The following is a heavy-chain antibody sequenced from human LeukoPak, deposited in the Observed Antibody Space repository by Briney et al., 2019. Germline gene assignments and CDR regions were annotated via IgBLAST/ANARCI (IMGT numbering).Heavy chain of an antibody. CDR3: SRGLDSRKLGY. J-gene: IGHJ4*02. CDR1: GASFNSDDQY. D-gene: IGHD3-22*01. V-gene: IGHV4-31*01. CDR2: IHPSGML. Sequence: SETLSLTCTVSGASFNSDDQYWNWIRQSPGKGLEWIGSIHPSGMLYNNQSLESLVTMSRDTSKNQFSLNLNSVTAADTAVYFCSRGLDSRKLGYWGQGIFVTVSS.